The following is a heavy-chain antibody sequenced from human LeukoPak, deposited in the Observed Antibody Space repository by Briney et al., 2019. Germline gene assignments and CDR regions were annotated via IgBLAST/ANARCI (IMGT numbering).Heavy chain of an antibody. J-gene: IGHJ5*02. CDR1: GGSISSSTYY. D-gene: IGHD3-10*01. CDR2: VYYTGST. CDR3: ARVWYGSATLGWFGP. V-gene: IGHV4-39*01. Sequence: SETLSLTCTVSGGSISSSTYYWGWIRQPPGEGLEWIGTVYYTGSTYYNPSLRSRVTISVDTSKNQFSLKLSSVTAADTAVFYCARVWYGSATLGWFGPWGQGTLVTVSS.